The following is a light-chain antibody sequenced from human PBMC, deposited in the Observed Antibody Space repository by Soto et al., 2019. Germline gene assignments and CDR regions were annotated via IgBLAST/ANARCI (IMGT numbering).Light chain of an antibody. CDR2: EVS. V-gene: IGLV2-23*02. CDR3: CSYAGSSTHV. J-gene: IGLJ1*01. CDR1: SSDVGSSNL. Sequence: QSVLXQPASVSGSPGQSIAFSCTGTSSDVGSSNLVSWYQQHPGKAPKLLIYEVSKRPSGVSNRFSGSKSGNTASLTISGLQAEDEADYYCCSYAGSSTHVFGTGTKVTVL.